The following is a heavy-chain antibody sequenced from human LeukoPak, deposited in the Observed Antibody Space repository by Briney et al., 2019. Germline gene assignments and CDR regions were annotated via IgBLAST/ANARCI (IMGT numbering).Heavy chain of an antibody. J-gene: IGHJ3*02. D-gene: IGHD3-22*01. CDR1: GGSISSYY. CDR2: IYYSGST. V-gene: IGHV4-59*01. Sequence: PSETLSLTCTVSGGSISSYYWSWIRQPPGKGLEWIGYIYYSGSTNYNPSLKSRVTISVDTSKNQFSLKLSFVTAADTAVYYCARYDSSRDAFDIWGQGTMVTVSS. CDR3: ARYDSSRDAFDI.